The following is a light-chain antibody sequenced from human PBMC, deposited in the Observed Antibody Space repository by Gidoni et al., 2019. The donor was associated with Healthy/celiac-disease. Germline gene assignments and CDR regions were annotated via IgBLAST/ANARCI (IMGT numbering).Light chain of an antibody. Sequence: SYELTQPPSVSVSPGQTARIPCSGDALPKQYAYWYQQKPGQAPVLGIYKDSERPSGIPERVSGSSSGTTVTLTISGVQAEDEADYYCQSADSSGTYVVFGGGTKLTVL. V-gene: IGLV3-25*03. CDR3: QSADSSGTYVV. CDR1: ALPKQY. J-gene: IGLJ2*01. CDR2: KDS.